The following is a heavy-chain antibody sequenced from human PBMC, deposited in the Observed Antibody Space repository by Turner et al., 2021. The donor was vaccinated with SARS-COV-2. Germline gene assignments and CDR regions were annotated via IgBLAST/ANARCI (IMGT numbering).Heavy chain of an antibody. CDR3: VKGSY. J-gene: IGHJ4*02. V-gene: IGHV3-64D*06. CDR1: GFTSSNYA. Sequence: EVQLVESGGGLVQPGGSLRLSCSASGFTSSNYAMNWGRKTREKELEYVAAISSNRGSKYYEDSVKGRFTIFRDNYKNTLYLQRSSLRDEDTAGYYCVKGSYWGQGTLVTVSS. CDR2: ISSNRGSK.